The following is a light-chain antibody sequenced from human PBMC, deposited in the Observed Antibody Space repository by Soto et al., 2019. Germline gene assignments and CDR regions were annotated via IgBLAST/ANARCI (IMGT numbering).Light chain of an antibody. V-gene: IGKV3-20*01. J-gene: IGKJ1*01. CDR1: QSVSSSY. Sequence: EIVLTQSPGSLSLSPVERATLSCMASQSVSSSYLAWYQQKPGQAPRLLMYGASSRATGIPDRFSGSGSGTDFTLTISRLEPEDFAVYYCQQYGSSPQTFGQGTKVDI. CDR2: GAS. CDR3: QQYGSSPQT.